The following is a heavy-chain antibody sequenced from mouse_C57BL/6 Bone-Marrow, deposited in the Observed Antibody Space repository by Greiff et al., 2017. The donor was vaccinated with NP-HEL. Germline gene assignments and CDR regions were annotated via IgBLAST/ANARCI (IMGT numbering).Heavy chain of an antibody. D-gene: IGHD1-1*01. Sequence: VKLKQSGPGLVQPSQSLSITCTVSGFSLTSYGVHWVRQSPGKGLEWLGVIWRGGSTNYNAAFMSRLSITKDNSKSQVFFKMNSLQADDTAIYYCASLLLRSGYWYFDVWGTGTTVTVSS. CDR1: GFSLTSYG. J-gene: IGHJ1*03. V-gene: IGHV2-5*01. CDR3: ASLLLRSGYWYFDV. CDR2: IWRGGST.